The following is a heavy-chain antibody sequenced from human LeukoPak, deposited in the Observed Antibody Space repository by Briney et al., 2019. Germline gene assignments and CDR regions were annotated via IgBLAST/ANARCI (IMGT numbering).Heavy chain of an antibody. CDR3: ARGRMGVVIFSRSRYFDY. V-gene: IGHV4-34*01. CDR1: GGSFSGYY. D-gene: IGHD3-3*01. J-gene: IGHJ4*02. Sequence: PSETLSLTCAVYGGSFSGYYWSWIRQPPGKGLEWIGEINHSGSTNYNPSLKSRVNISVDTSKNQFSLKLSSVTAADTAVYYCARGRMGVVIFSRSRYFDYWGQGTLVTVSS. CDR2: INHSGST.